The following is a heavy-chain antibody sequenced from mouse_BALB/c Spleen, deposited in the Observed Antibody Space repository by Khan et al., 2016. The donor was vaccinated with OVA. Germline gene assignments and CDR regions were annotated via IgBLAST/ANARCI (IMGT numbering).Heavy chain of an antibody. V-gene: IGHV1-7*01. Sequence: QVQLQQSGAELAKPGASVKMSCRASGYTFTNYWMHWVKQRPGQGLEWIGYINPSTGYTEYNLKFKDKATLTADKSSSTAYMQLSSLTSEDSAVYYCVNHGSSSAWFSYWGQGTLVTVSA. CDR1: GYTFTNYW. CDR3: VNHGSSSAWFSY. CDR2: INPSTGYT. J-gene: IGHJ3*01. D-gene: IGHD1-1*01.